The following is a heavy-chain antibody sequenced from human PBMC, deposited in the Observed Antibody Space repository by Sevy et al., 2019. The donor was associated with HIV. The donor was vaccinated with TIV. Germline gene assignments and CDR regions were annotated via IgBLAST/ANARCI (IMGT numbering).Heavy chain of an antibody. CDR2: ISAYNGNT. Sequence: ASVKVSCKASGYTFTSYGISWVRQAPGQGLEWMGWISAYNGNTNYAQKLQGRVTMTTETSTSTAYMERGSLRSDDTAVYYCARDAYYYDSSGYYNYWGQGTLVTVSS. CDR3: ARDAYYYDSSGYYNY. V-gene: IGHV1-18*04. CDR1: GYTFTSYG. D-gene: IGHD3-22*01. J-gene: IGHJ4*02.